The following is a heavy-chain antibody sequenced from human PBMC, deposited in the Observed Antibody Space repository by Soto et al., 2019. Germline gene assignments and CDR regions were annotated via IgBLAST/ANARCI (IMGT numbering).Heavy chain of an antibody. CDR3: ARGSQWLKFYQYGMDV. D-gene: IGHD6-19*01. V-gene: IGHV3-30-3*01. Sequence: LSLTCAASGFSFGSYAMHWVRQGPGKGLEWVAVISYDGRNEYHADSVKGRFTISRDNSKDTVYLQMSSLRVEDTAVYYCARGSQWLKFYQYGMDVWGQGTTVTVSS. J-gene: IGHJ6*02. CDR1: GFSFGSYA. CDR2: ISYDGRNE.